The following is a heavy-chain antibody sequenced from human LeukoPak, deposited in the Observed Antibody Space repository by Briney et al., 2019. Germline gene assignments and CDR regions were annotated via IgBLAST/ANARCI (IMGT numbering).Heavy chain of an antibody. V-gene: IGHV1-18*01. CDR2: ISAYNGNT. D-gene: IGHD6-6*01. Sequence: ASVTVSCTASEYTFTRYGISWVRPAPGQGLEWMGWISAYNGNTKYAQKLQGRVTMTTDTSTNTAYMELRSLRSDDTAVYYCARSYSSTSTDYWGQGTLVTVSS. CDR1: EYTFTRYG. CDR3: ARSYSSTSTDY. J-gene: IGHJ4*02.